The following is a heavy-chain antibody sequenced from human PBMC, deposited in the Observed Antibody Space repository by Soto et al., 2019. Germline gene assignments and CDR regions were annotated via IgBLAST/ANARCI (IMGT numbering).Heavy chain of an antibody. CDR2: IFHDGTA. V-gene: IGHV4-4*02. CDR3: ARLVYDTRLNYMYFDF. D-gene: IGHD3-10*01. J-gene: IGHJ4*02. CDR1: GVSLTSGNW. Sequence: SETLSLTCAVSGVSLTSGNWWTWVRQSPQRGLEYIGEIFHDGTANYYPSFERRVAMSVDTSRNQFSLKLTSVTAADTAVYFCARLVYDTRLNYMYFDFWGPGTLVTVS.